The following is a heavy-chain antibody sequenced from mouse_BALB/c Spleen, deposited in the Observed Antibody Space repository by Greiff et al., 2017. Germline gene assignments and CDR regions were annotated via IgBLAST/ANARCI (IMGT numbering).Heavy chain of an antibody. D-gene: IGHD1-1*01. CDR2: ISSGGGST. Sequence: EVMLVESGGGLVKPGGSLKLSCAASGFAFSSYDMSWVRQTPEKRLEWVAYISSGGGSTYYPDTVKGRFTISRDNAKNTLYLQMSSLKSEDTAMYYCTRDAYYGSSPFAYWGQGTLVTVSA. CDR1: GFAFSSYD. V-gene: IGHV5-12-1*01. CDR3: TRDAYYGSSPFAY. J-gene: IGHJ3*01.